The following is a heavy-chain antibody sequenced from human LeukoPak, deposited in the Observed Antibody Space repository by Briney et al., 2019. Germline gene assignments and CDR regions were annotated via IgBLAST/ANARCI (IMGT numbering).Heavy chain of an antibody. D-gene: IGHD4-17*01. CDR3: ARDRLHYGEYEKTFDY. CDR2: ITFSSSII. J-gene: IGHJ4*02. CDR1: GFTFSSYS. V-gene: IGHV3-48*01. Sequence: GGPLRLSCAASGFTFSSYSMNWVRQAPGKGLEGVSYITFSSSIIYYADSVRGRFTISRDNAKNSLYLQMNSLRAEDTAVYYCARDRLHYGEYEKTFDYWGQGTLVTVSS.